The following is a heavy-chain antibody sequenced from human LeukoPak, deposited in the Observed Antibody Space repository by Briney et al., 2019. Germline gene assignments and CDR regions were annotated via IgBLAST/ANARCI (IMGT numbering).Heavy chain of an antibody. CDR1: GGSISSSTYY. J-gene: IGHJ5*02. D-gene: IGHD2-15*01. CDR2: IYYSGST. V-gene: IGHV4-31*03. Sequence: SETLSLTCTVSGGSISSSTYYWSWIRQHPGKGLEWIGYIYYSGSTYYNPSLKSRVTISVDTSKNQFSLKLSSVTAADTAVYYCARELRLDCSGGSCYSGWFDPWGQGTLVTVSS. CDR3: ARELRLDCSGGSCYSGWFDP.